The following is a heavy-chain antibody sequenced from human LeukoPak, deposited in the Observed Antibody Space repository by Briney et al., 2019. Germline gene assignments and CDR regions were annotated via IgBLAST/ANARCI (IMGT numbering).Heavy chain of an antibody. CDR2: IYTSGST. CDR3: ARGCSSSWTTYYLDH. CDR1: GGSISSGSYY. Sequence: MPSQTLSLTCTVSGGSISSGSYYWSWIRQPAGRGLEWIGRIYTSGSTNYNPSLKRRVTISVDTSKNQVFLNLSPVTAAYTAGYYCARGCSSSWTTYYLDHWAQGTLLPVSS. J-gene: IGHJ4*02. D-gene: IGHD6-13*01. V-gene: IGHV4-61*02.